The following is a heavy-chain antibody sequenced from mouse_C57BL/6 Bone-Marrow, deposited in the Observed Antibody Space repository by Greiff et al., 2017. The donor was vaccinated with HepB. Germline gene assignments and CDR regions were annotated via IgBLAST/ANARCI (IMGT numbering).Heavy chain of an antibody. J-gene: IGHJ2*01. V-gene: IGHV1-39*01. CDR2: INPNYGTT. CDR1: GYSFTDYN. Sequence: LQESGPELVKPGASVKISCKASGYSFTDYNMNWVKQSNGKSLEWIGVINPNYGTTSYNQKFKGKATLTVDQSSSTAYMQLNSLTSEDSAVYYCARTKANWDNYYFDYWGQGTTLTVSS. CDR3: ARTKANWDNYYFDY. D-gene: IGHD4-1*01.